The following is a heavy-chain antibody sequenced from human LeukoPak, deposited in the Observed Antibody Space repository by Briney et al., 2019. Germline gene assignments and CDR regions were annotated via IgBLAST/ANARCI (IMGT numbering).Heavy chain of an antibody. Sequence: WIGSIYHSGSPYYTPSLKSRVTISVDTSKNQFSLKLSSVTAADTAVYYCARVRVRGGLLDYWGQGTLVTVSS. CDR3: ARVRVRGGLLDY. J-gene: IGHJ4*02. D-gene: IGHD2-15*01. V-gene: IGHV4-38-2*02. CDR2: IYHSGSP.